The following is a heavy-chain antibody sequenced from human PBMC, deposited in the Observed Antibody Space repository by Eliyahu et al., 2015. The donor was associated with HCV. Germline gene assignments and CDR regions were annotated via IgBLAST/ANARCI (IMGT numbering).Heavy chain of an antibody. Sequence: QGQLVQSEAELKKPGDSVKISCKASGYPFTSSYIHLLIRQAPGXGLEGLGVINPQGGATRFVSKFQGRGTLTMDTSTNTVYLEVRSLRYEDTAVYYCAREDGLRLPGNYFYSWGQGTLVTVSS. CDR1: GYPFTSSY. D-gene: IGHD2-8*01. CDR3: AREDGLRLPGNYFYS. CDR2: INPQGGAT. J-gene: IGHJ4*02. V-gene: IGHV1-46*01.